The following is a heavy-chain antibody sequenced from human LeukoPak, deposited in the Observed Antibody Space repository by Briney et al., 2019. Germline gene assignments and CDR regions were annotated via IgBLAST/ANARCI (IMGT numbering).Heavy chain of an antibody. Sequence: GESLKISCKGSGYSFTSYLISWVRQMPVKGLEWMGRIDPSDSFTNYSPSFQGHVTISADKSISTAYLQWSSLKASDTAMYYCARHEPYIYGMDVWGQGTSVTVSS. J-gene: IGHJ6*02. CDR1: GYSFTSYL. CDR3: ARHEPYIYGMDV. CDR2: IDPSDSFT. V-gene: IGHV5-10-1*01. D-gene: IGHD1-14*01.